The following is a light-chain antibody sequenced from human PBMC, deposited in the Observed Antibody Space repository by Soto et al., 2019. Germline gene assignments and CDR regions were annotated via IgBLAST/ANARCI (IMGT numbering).Light chain of an antibody. Sequence: QSALTQPASVSGSPGQSITISCPGTSSDVGGFNYVSWYQHHPGKAPKLMIYEVSNRPSGVSNRFSGSKSGNTASLTISGLQAEDEADYYCSSYTSSSTYVFGTGTKVTVL. J-gene: IGLJ1*01. CDR1: SSDVGGFNY. CDR3: SSYTSSSTYV. CDR2: EVS. V-gene: IGLV2-14*01.